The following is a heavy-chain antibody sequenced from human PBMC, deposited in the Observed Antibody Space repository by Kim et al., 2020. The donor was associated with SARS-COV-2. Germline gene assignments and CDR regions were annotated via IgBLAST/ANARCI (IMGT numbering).Heavy chain of an antibody. J-gene: IGHJ3*02. V-gene: IGHV1-18*01. CDR3: ARSLPYAFDI. Sequence: NTNYAQKLQGRVTMTTDTSTSTAYMELRSLRSDDTAVYYCARSLPYAFDIWGQGKMVTVSS. D-gene: IGHD1-26*01. CDR2: NT.